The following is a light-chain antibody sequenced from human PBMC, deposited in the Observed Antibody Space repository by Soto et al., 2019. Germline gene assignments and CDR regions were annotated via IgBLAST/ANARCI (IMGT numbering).Light chain of an antibody. Sequence: DIQMTQSPSTLSASVGDRVTITCRASQSISSWLAWYQQKPGQAPKLLIYKASSLASGIPSRFSGSGSGTEFTLTISSLQPDDFATYYCQQYNSYSRTFGQGTKVDIK. CDR3: QQYNSYSRT. J-gene: IGKJ1*01. CDR2: KAS. V-gene: IGKV1-5*03. CDR1: QSISSW.